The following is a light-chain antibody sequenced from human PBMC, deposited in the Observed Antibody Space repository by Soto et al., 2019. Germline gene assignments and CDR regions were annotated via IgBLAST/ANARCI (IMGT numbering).Light chain of an antibody. V-gene: IGKV3-11*01. CDR3: QQRSNWPWLT. CDR1: QSVNTY. J-gene: IGKJ4*01. Sequence: EIVLTQSPATLSLSPGERATLSCRASQSVNTYLAWYQQKPGQAPRLLIYDISIRATGIPATFSGSGSGTDFTLTISSLEPEDSAVYFCQQRSNWPWLTFGGGTRVEIK. CDR2: DIS.